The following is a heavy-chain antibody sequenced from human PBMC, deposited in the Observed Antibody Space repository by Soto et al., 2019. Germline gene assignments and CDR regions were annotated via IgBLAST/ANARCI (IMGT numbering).Heavy chain of an antibody. CDR3: TRVGHSGYDD. D-gene: IGHD5-12*01. CDR2: IKSKSDGGTT. V-gene: IGHV3-15*01. Sequence: EVQLVESGGGLVKPGGSLRLSCAASGFTFSNAWMTWVRQAPGKGLEWVGRIKSKSDGGTTDYAAPVKGRFSFSRDDSKNTVYLQMNSLKTEDTAVYFCTRVGHSGYDDWVQGTLVTVSS. CDR1: GFTFSNAW. J-gene: IGHJ4*02.